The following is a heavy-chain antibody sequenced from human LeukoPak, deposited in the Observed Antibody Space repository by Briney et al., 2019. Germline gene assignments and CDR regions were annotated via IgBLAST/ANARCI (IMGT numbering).Heavy chain of an antibody. CDR2: INPSGGST. J-gene: IGHJ3*02. CDR1: GYTFTSYY. CDR3: ASAGLVRGAFDI. Sequence: ASVKVSCKAPGYTFTSYYMHWVRQAPGQGLEWMGIINPSGGSTSYAQKFQGRVTMTRDTSTSTVYMELSSLRSEDTAVYYCASAGLVRGAFDIWGQGTMVTVSS. D-gene: IGHD6-19*01. V-gene: IGHV1-46*01.